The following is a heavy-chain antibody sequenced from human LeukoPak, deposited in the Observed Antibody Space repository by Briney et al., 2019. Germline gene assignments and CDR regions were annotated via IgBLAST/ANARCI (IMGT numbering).Heavy chain of an antibody. D-gene: IGHD3-22*01. CDR2: IYPGDSDT. CDR1: GYSFTSYW. J-gene: IGHJ5*02. CDR3: ARIDYYDSSGYYYPNWFDP. V-gene: IGHV5-51*01. Sequence: GESLKISCKGSGYSFTSYWIGWVRQMPGKGLEWMGIIYPGDSDTRYSPSFQSQVTISADKSISTAYLQWSSLKASDTAMYYCARIDYYDSSGYYYPNWFDPWGQGTLVTVSS.